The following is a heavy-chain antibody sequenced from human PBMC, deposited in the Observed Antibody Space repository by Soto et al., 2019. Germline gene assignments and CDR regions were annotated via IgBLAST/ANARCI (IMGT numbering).Heavy chain of an antibody. CDR1: QFTFAVYA. Sequence: EEELLVSGGRLVRPGGSLRLSCAASQFTFAVYAMSWVRQAPGKGLEWVSSTNGIGDATHYADSVKGRFTISRDNSKNTLYLQMDSLTAEDTAVYSCARGWNYYALFDLWGVGTLVTVSS. D-gene: IGHD1-7*01. J-gene: IGHJ4*02. V-gene: IGHV3-23*01. CDR3: ARGWNYYALFDL. CDR2: TNGIGDAT.